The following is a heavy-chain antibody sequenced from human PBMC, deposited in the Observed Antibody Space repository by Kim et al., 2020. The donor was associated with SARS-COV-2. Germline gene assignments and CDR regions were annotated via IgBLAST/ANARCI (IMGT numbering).Heavy chain of an antibody. J-gene: IGHJ3*02. CDR3: ARDDYYDSTDAFDI. V-gene: IGHV3-53*01. D-gene: IGHD3-22*01. Sequence: GGSLRLSCAASGFTVSSNYMSWVRQAPGKGLEWVSVIYSGGSTYYADSVKGRFTISRDNSKNTLYLQMNSLRAEDTAVYYCARDDYYDSTDAFDIWGQGTMVTVSS. CDR2: IYSGGST. CDR1: GFTVSSNY.